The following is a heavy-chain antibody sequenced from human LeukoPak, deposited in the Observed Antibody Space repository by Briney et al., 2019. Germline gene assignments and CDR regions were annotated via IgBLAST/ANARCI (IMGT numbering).Heavy chain of an antibody. V-gene: IGHV3-11*04. CDR1: GLRFSDYY. D-gene: IGHD3-10*01. CDR2: ISSGGDIM. Sequence: GGSLRLSCAASGLRFSDYYVSWIRQAPGKGLQWVSYISSGGDIMHYADSVKGRFTSSRDNAKNSLYLQMNSLRAEDTAVYYCARDGRLGEFDIWGQGTMVTVSS. J-gene: IGHJ3*02. CDR3: ARDGRLGEFDI.